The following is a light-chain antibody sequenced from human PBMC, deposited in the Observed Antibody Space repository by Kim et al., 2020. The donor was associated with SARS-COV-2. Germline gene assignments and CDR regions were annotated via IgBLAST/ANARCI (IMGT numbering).Light chain of an antibody. CDR2: QDS. CDR3: QAWDSSTAYV. V-gene: IGLV3-1*01. J-gene: IGLJ1*01. CDR1: KLGDKY. Sequence: SYELTQPPSVSVSPGQTASITCSGDKLGDKYACWYQQKPGQSPVLVIYQDSKRPSGIPERFSGSNSGNTATLTISGTQAMDEADSYCQAWDSSTAYVFGNGTKVAVL.